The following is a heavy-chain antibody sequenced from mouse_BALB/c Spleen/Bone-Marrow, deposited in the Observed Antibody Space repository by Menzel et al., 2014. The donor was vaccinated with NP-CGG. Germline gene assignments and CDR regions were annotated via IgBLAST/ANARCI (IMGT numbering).Heavy chain of an antibody. J-gene: IGHJ3*01. D-gene: IGHD1-1*01. CDR2: IDPANGNT. V-gene: IGHV14-3*02. Sequence: DVQLQESGAELVKPGASVKLSCTASGFNIKNTYMYWVKLRPEQGLEWIGRIDPANGNTKYDPKFQDKATITADTSSKTAYLQLSSLTSEDTAVYYCARYYYGSSLFAYWGQGTLVTVSA. CDR1: GFNIKNTY. CDR3: ARYYYGSSLFAY.